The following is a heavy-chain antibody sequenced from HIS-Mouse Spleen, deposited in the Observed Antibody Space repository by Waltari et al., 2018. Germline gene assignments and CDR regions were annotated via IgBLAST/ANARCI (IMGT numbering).Heavy chain of an antibody. CDR2: INHSGST. V-gene: IGHV4-34*01. Sequence: QVQLQQWGAGLLKPSETLSRTCAVYGGSFSGYYWSWIRQPPGKGLEWIGEINHSGSTNYNPSLKSRVTISVDTSKNQFSLKLSSVTAADTAVYYCARVNSSFDYWGQGTLVTVSS. CDR3: ARVNSSFDY. J-gene: IGHJ4*02. CDR1: GGSFSGYY. D-gene: IGHD6-13*01.